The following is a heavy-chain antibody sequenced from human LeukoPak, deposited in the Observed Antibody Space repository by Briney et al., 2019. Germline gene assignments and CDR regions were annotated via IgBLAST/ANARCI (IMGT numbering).Heavy chain of an antibody. J-gene: IGHJ6*03. CDR1: GFTFSSYA. Sequence: GGSLRLSCAASGFTFSSYAMSWVRQAPGKGLEWVANIKQDGSEKYYVDSVKGRFTVSRDNAKNSLYLQMNSLRAEDTAVYYCARERVNYYYYMDVWGKGTTVTVSS. CDR2: IKQDGSEK. V-gene: IGHV3-7*01. CDR3: ARERVNYYYYMDV. D-gene: IGHD4-11*01.